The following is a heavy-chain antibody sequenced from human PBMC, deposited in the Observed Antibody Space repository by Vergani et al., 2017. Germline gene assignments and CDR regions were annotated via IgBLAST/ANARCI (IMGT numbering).Heavy chain of an antibody. CDR2: ISASGNA. D-gene: IGHD2-15*01. CDR1: GGSISAGYYF. J-gene: IGHJ3*01. Sequence: QVQLQASGPGRVKPSQTLSLTCTMSGGSISAGYYFWSWIRQPAGKGLEWLGHISASGNASHSPSLKTRVSMSVDPSKNQFSLTVTSVTAADTAIYFCAGRSGGYYSGGKVHPLRTAFDVWGHGTVVTVSS. V-gene: IGHV4-61*02. CDR3: AGRSGGYYSGGKVHPLRTAFDV.